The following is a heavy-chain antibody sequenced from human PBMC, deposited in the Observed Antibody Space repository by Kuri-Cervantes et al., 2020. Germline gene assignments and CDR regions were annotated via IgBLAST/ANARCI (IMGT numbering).Heavy chain of an antibody. CDR2: INPNSGGT. Sequence: ASVKVSCKASGYTFTGYYMHWVRQAPGQGLEWMGWINPNSGGTNYAQKFQGRVTMTRDTSISTAYMELSRLRSDDTAVYYCARGHKYYYDSSGPHDAFDIWGQGTMVTVSS. CDR1: GYTFTGYY. D-gene: IGHD3-22*01. CDR3: ARGHKYYYDSSGPHDAFDI. J-gene: IGHJ3*02. V-gene: IGHV1-2*02.